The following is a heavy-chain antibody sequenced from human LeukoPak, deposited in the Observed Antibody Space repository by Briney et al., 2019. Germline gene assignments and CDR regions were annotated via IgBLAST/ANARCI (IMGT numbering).Heavy chain of an antibody. CDR2: ISPYTTKT. Sequence: ASVKVSCKASGYTFISYGITWVRQAPGQGLEWMGWISPYTTKTNYAQSLQGRVTMTTDTSTSTAYMELRSLRSDDTAVYYCAREGGVGPAAPPDYYSYQMDVWGKGTTVTVSS. D-gene: IGHD3-16*01. J-gene: IGHJ6*03. V-gene: IGHV1-18*01. CDR1: GYTFISYG. CDR3: AREGGVGPAAPPDYYSYQMDV.